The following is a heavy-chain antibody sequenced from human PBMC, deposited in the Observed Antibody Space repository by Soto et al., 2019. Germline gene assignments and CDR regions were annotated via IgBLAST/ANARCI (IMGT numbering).Heavy chain of an antibody. CDR3: ARAVSAGVDY. J-gene: IGHJ4*02. V-gene: IGHV1-8*01. Sequence: QVQLVQSGAEVREPGASVKVSCKASGYSFTSLDINWVRQTAGQGLEWMGWMQPSTGRTGYAQKFRGRVTMTRDTSINTAYMELTTLTSDDTAFYYCARAVSAGVDYWGQGTLVTVSS. CDR1: GYSFTSLD. D-gene: IGHD1-26*01. CDR2: MQPSTGRT.